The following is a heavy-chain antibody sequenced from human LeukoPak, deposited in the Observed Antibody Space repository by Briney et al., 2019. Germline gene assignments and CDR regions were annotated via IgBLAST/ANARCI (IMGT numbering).Heavy chain of an antibody. D-gene: IGHD3-16*02. CDR3: ARLYGRHYYYMDV. J-gene: IGHJ6*03. CDR1: GFTFSSYA. CDR2: INWNGGST. Sequence: GGSLRLSCAASGFTFSSYAMSWVRQAPGKGLEWVSGINWNGGSTGYADSVKGRFTISRDNAKNSLYLQMNSLRAEDTALYYCARLYGRHYYYMDVWGKGTTVTVSS. V-gene: IGHV3-20*04.